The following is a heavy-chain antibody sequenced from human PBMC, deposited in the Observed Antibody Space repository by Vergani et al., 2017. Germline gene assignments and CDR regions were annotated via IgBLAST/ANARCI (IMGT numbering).Heavy chain of an antibody. CDR3: ARAVAARPERGYFDY. Sequence: QVQLVESGGGVVQPGRSLRLSCAASGFTFSSYGMHWVRQAPGKGLEWVAVISYDGSNKYYADSVKGRFTISRDNSKNTLYLQMNSLRAEDTAVYYCARAVAARPERGYFDYWGQGTLVTVSS. V-gene: IGHV3-30*03. CDR2: ISYDGSNK. J-gene: IGHJ4*02. D-gene: IGHD6-6*01. CDR1: GFTFSSYG.